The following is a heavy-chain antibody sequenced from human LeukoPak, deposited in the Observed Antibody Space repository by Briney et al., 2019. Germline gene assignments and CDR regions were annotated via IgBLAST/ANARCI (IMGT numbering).Heavy chain of an antibody. Sequence: GASVKVSCKASGGTFSSYAISWVRQAPGQGLEWMGGIIPIFGTANYAQKFQGRVTITADESTSTAYMELSSLRSEDTAVYYCASTKPWLEHPYFDYWGQGTLVTVSS. D-gene: IGHD6-19*01. CDR2: IIPIFGTA. CDR3: ASTKPWLEHPYFDY. V-gene: IGHV1-69*13. J-gene: IGHJ4*02. CDR1: GGTFSSYA.